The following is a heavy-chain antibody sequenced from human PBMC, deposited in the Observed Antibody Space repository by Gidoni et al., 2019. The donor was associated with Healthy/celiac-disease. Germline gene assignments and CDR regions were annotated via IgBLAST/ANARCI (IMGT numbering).Heavy chain of an antibody. V-gene: IGHV3-15*07. CDR2: IKSKTDGGTT. J-gene: IGHJ4*02. CDR3: STDGDYYDSSGYYYFDY. CDR1: AFTFRYAR. D-gene: IGHD3-22*01. Sequence: ELHLVEPGGRLVTLVGSLRPSWAACAFTFRYARMYWVRQAPGKGLEWVGRIKSKTDGGTTDYAAPVKGRFNSSRDDSKNTLYLQMNSLKTEDTAVYYCSTDGDYYDSSGYYYFDYWGQGTLVTVSS.